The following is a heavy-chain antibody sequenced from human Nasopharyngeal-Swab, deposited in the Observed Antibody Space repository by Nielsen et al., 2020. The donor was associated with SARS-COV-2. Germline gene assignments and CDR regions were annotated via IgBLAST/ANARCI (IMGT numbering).Heavy chain of an antibody. Sequence: WIRQPPGKGLQWIGNIYYSGTTNYNPSLKSRVTILLDISKNQFSLKLNSVTAADTAVYYCAGYRSSNGWPQGNWFDPWGQGTLVTVSS. V-gene: IGHV4-39*07. D-gene: IGHD6-19*01. CDR2: IYYSGTT. CDR3: AGYRSSNGWPQGNWFDP. J-gene: IGHJ5*02.